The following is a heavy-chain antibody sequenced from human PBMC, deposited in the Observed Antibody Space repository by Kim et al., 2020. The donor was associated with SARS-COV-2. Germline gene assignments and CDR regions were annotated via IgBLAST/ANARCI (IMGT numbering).Heavy chain of an antibody. CDR2: IYYSGST. CDR1: GGSISSSGYY. CDR3: ARDLRSWVAAETYGMDV. D-gene: IGHD6-13*01. V-gene: IGHV4-31*03. Sequence: SETLSLTCTVSGGSISSSGYYWSWIRQHPGKGLEWIGYIYYSGSTYYNPSLKSRVTISVDTSKNQFSLKLSSVTAADTAVYYCARDLRSWVAAETYGMDVWGQGTTVTVSS. J-gene: IGHJ6*02.